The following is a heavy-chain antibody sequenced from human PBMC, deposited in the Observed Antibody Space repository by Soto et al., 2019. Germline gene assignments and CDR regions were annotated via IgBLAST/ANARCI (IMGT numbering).Heavy chain of an antibody. Sequence: EVQLVESGGGLVKPGGSLRLSCSASGFSFTNYDMNWVRQAPGKGLEWVSSISSGSNYIYYEDSVKGRFTISRDNAKNSLYLQMHSLRAGDAAVDYCACGYKYGRGACDIWGQGTMVTVSS. J-gene: IGHJ3*02. D-gene: IGHD5-18*01. V-gene: IGHV3-21*01. CDR3: ACGYKYGRGACDI. CDR2: ISSGSNYI. CDR1: GFSFTNYD.